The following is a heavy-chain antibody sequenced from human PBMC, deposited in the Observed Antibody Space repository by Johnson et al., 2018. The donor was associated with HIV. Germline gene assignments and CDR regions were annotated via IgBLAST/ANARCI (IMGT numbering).Heavy chain of an antibody. D-gene: IGHD3-22*01. CDR1: GFKLYEYD. CDR3: ARDAGGGRIVVDYDAFDI. V-gene: IGHV3-66*01. Sequence: VESGGDVVRPGGSLRISCVASGFKLYEYDVSWVRQVPGKGLEWISVIYIGGNTYYADSVRGRFTISRDSSKNTVYLQMNSLRAEDTAVYYCARDAGGGRIVVDYDAFDIWGQGTMVTVSS. J-gene: IGHJ3*02. CDR2: IYIGGNT.